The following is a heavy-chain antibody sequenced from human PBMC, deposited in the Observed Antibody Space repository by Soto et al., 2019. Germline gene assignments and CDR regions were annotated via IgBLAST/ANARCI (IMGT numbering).Heavy chain of an antibody. Sequence: GGSLRLSCAASGFTFSNAWMSWVRQAPGKGLEWVGRIKSKTDGGTTDYAAPVKGRFTISRDDSKNTLYLQMNSLKTEDTAVYYCTKTYYDFWLRYWGQGTLVTVSS. CDR2: IKSKTDGGTT. CDR3: TKTYYDFWLRY. D-gene: IGHD3-3*01. V-gene: IGHV3-15*01. J-gene: IGHJ4*02. CDR1: GFTFSNAW.